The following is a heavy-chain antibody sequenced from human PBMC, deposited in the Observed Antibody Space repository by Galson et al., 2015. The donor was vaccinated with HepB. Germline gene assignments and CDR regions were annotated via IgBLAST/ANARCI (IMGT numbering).Heavy chain of an antibody. CDR1: GFTFSRNS. CDR3: ARWLSSSWDADY. Sequence: SLRLSCAASGFTFSRNSMNWVRQAPGKGLEWVSSISSSSSYIYYADSVKGRFTISRDNAKNSLYLQMNSLRAEDTAVYYCARWLSSSWDADYWGRGTLVTVAS. V-gene: IGHV3-21*01. CDR2: ISSSSSYI. D-gene: IGHD6-13*01. J-gene: IGHJ4*02.